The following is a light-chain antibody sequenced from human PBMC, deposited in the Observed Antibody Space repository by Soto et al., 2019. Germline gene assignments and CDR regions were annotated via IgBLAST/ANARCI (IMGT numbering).Light chain of an antibody. CDR1: QSVASSY. J-gene: IGKJ1*01. CDR3: HHFGSLPET. CDR2: SAS. Sequence: EVVLTQSPGTLSLSPGERVTLSCRAIQSVASSYLAWYQQKPCRAPRLLFYSASSRATGIPDRFSGSGSGTDFTLTISRLEHEDFAVYYCHHFGSLPETFGQGTTVE. V-gene: IGKV3-20*01.